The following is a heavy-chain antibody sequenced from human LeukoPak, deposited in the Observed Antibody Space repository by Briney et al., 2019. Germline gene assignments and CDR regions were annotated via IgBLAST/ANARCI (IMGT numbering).Heavy chain of an antibody. CDR1: GFSFNNYG. D-gene: IGHD3-22*01. Sequence: PGGSLRLSCVASGFSFNNYGMHWVRQAPGKGLEWLAFIRYDGSNETYADSVKGRFTISRDNSKNTLYLQMNSLRAEDTAVYYCAKSGVDSSGYWDPWGQGTLVTVSS. J-gene: IGHJ5*02. CDR3: AKSGVDSSGYWDP. V-gene: IGHV3-30*02. CDR2: IRYDGSNE.